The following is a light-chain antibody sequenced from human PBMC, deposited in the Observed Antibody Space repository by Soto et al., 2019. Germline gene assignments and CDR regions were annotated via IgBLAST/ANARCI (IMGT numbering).Light chain of an antibody. J-gene: IGKJ4*01. CDR3: QQYDSYPLT. Sequence: DIQMTQSPSTLSASGVDRVTITCRASQSIGSWLAWHQQEPGKAPKLLIYKASSLESGVPSRFSGSGSGTEFTLSISSLQPDDSATYYCQQYDSYPLTFGGGTKVDIK. CDR2: KAS. V-gene: IGKV1-5*03. CDR1: QSIGSW.